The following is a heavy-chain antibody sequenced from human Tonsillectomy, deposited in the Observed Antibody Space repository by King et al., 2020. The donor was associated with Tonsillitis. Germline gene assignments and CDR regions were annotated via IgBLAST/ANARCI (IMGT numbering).Heavy chain of an antibody. D-gene: IGHD3/OR15-3a*01. J-gene: IGHJ4*02. Sequence: VQLVESGGGLVQPGGSLRLSCTDSVFTFSDYSMNWIRQAPGKGLEWVSYINARSENINYAESVKGRFTIFRDNAKNSLYLQMDSLRAEDTALYYCARDKDWAFDYWGQGTLVTVSS. CDR2: INARSENI. CDR1: VFTFSDYS. V-gene: IGHV3-48*01. CDR3: ARDKDWAFDY.